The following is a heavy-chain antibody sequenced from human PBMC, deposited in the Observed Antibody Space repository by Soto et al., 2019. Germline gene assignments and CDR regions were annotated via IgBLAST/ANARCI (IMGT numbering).Heavy chain of an antibody. V-gene: IGHV1-18*01. Sequence: QVQLVQSGAEVKKPGASVKVSCKASGYTFTSYTITWVRQAPGQGLEWMGWIKPYNSNTNYAQKFQDRVTMTTDTSTSTAYMELRSLRSDDTAVYYCARVDAYNQPNFGYWGQGTLVTVSS. D-gene: IGHD1-1*01. CDR1: GYTFTSYT. CDR3: ARVDAYNQPNFGY. CDR2: IKPYNSNT. J-gene: IGHJ4*02.